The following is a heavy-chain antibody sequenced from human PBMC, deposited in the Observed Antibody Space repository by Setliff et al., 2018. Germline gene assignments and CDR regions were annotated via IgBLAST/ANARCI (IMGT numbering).Heavy chain of an antibody. Sequence: SETLSLTCTVSGGSISSGDYYWSWIRQPPGKGLEWIGEINHSGSTNYNPSLKSRVTISVDTSKNQFSLKLSSVTAADTALYYCTVYNTGSSKDHYWGQGTPVTSPQ. D-gene: IGHD2-8*02. CDR1: GGSISSGDYY. CDR3: TVYNTGSSKDHY. J-gene: IGHJ4*02. V-gene: IGHV4-61*08. CDR2: INHSGST.